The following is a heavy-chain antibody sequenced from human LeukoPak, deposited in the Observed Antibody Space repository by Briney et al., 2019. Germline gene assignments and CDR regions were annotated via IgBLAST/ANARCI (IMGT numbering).Heavy chain of an antibody. V-gene: IGHV3-23*01. CDR1: GFTLSSYG. CDR3: AKAPVTTCRGAYCYPFDY. D-gene: IGHD2-21*01. CDR2: ISDSGST. J-gene: IGHJ4*02. Sequence: GGSLRLSCAASGFTLSSYGMSWVRQAPGKGLEWVSAISDSGSTYHSDSAKGGLTISRDDSKNTLVLQMNSLRPEDAAVYYCAKAPVTTCRGAYCYPFDYWGQGTLVTVSS.